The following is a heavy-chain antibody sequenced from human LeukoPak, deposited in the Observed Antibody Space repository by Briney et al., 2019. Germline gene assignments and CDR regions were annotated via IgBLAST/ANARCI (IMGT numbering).Heavy chain of an antibody. D-gene: IGHD2-21*02. CDR2: INPSGGST. V-gene: IGHV1-46*01. CDR3: ARTCGGDCYIIPSYYYYYMDV. CDR1: GYTFTSYY. J-gene: IGHJ6*03. Sequence: ASVKVSCKASGYTFTSYYMHWVRRAPGQGLEWMGIINPSGGSTSYAQKFQGRVTMTRDMSTSTAYMELRSLRSDDTAVYYCARTCGGDCYIIPSYYYYYMDVWGKGTTVTVSS.